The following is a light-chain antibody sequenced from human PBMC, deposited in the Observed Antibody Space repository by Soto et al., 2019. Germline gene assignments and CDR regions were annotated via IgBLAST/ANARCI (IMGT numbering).Light chain of an antibody. CDR2: SNN. CDR1: SSHIGSNT. CDR3: AAWDDSLNGRYV. J-gene: IGLJ1*01. V-gene: IGLV1-44*01. Sequence: QSVLTQPPSASGTPGQRVTISCSGSSSHIGSNTVNWYQQLPGPAPKLLIYSNNQRPSGVPDRFSGSKSGTSASLAISGLHSEDEADYYCAAWDDSLNGRYVFGTGTKLTVL.